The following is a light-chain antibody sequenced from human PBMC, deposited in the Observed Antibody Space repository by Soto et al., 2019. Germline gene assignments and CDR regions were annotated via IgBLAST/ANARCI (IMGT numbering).Light chain of an antibody. Sequence: QSALTQPASVSGSPGQSITISCTGSSSDVGGYNYVSWYQHHPGRAPKLMIYDVSNRHSGVSNRFSGSKSGNTASLTISGLQAEDEADYHCSSYTSSSTLYVFGTGTKLTVL. V-gene: IGLV2-14*03. CDR1: SSDVGGYNY. J-gene: IGLJ1*01. CDR3: SSYTSSSTLYV. CDR2: DVS.